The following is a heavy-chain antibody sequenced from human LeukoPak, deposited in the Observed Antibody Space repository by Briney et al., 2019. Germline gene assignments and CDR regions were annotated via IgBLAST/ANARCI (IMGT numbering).Heavy chain of an antibody. CDR2: ISGSGGST. CDR1: GFTFSSYA. V-gene: IGHV3-23*01. CDR3: AKDYSSGWYGSWFDP. J-gene: IGHJ5*02. D-gene: IGHD6-19*01. Sequence: GGSLRLSCAASGFTFSSYAMSWVRQAPGKGLEWVSAISGSGGSTYYADSVKGRFTISRDSSKNTLYLQMNSLRAEDTAVYYCAKDYSSGWYGSWFDPWGQGTLVTVSS.